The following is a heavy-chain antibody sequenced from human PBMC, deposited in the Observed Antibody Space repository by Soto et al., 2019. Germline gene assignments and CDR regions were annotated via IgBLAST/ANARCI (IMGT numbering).Heavy chain of an antibody. J-gene: IGHJ4*02. V-gene: IGHV3-23*01. D-gene: IGHD5-18*01. CDR2: ISGSGGST. CDR3: SKDRGYSYGWDYFDY. Sequence: EVQLLESGGGLVQPGGSLRLSCAASGFTFIIYAMSWVRQAPGKGLEWVSAISGSGGSTYYADSVKGRFTISRDSSKTTLYLQMNILRAEDTAVYYCSKDRGYSYGWDYFDYWGQGTLVTVSS. CDR1: GFTFIIYA.